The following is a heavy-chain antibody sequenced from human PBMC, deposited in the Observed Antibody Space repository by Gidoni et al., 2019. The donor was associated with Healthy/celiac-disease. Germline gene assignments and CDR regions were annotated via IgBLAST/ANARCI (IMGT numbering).Heavy chain of an antibody. CDR3: ARDSRGIWFGELPPVGGMDV. CDR2: IYYSGST. Sequence: QLQLQESGPGLVKPSETLSLTCTVSGGSISSSSYYWGWIRQPPGKGLEWIGSIYYSGSTYYNPSLKSRVTISVDTSKNQFSLKLSSVTAADTAVYYCARDSRGIWFGELPPVGGMDVWGQGTTVTVSS. D-gene: IGHD3-10*01. CDR1: GGSISSSSYY. J-gene: IGHJ6*02. V-gene: IGHV4-39*07.